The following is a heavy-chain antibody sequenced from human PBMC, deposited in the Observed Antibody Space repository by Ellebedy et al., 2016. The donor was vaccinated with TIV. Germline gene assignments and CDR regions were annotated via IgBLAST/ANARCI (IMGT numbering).Heavy chain of an antibody. CDR2: IWYDGSNK. V-gene: IGHV3-33*01. Sequence: GESLKISCAASGFTFSSYGMHWVRQAPGKGLEWVAVIWYDGSNKYSADSVKGRFTISSNNSKNTLYLQMNSRRAEDTAVYYCARAPSSGWYKGLFDYWGQGTLATVSS. J-gene: IGHJ4*02. CDR3: ARAPSSGWYKGLFDY. CDR1: GFTFSSYG. D-gene: IGHD6-19*01.